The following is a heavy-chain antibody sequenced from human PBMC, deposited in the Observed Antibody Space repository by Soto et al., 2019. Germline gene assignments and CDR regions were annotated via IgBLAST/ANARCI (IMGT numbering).Heavy chain of an antibody. J-gene: IGHJ6*02. Sequence: GASVKVSWKASGYTFTSYYMHWVRQAPGQGLEWMGIINPSGGSTSYAQKFQGRVTMTRDTSTSTVYMELSSLRSEDTAVYYCAREWVPLRFLEWPDYYYYGMDVWG. CDR1: GYTFTSYY. CDR2: INPSGGST. V-gene: IGHV1-46*01. CDR3: AREWVPLRFLEWPDYYYYGMDV. D-gene: IGHD3-3*01.